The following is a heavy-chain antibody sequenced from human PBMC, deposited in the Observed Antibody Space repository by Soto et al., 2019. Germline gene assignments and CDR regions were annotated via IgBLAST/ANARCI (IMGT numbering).Heavy chain of an antibody. J-gene: IGHJ4*02. D-gene: IGHD1-7*01. CDR3: AMGEVELRSYFDY. V-gene: IGHV4-31*03. CDR1: GGSISSGGYY. Sequence: SETLSLTCTVSGGSISSGGYYWSWIRQHPGKGLEWIGYIYYSGSTYYNPSLKSRVTISVDTSKNQFSLKLSSVTAADTAVYYCAMGEVELRSYFDYWGQGTLVTVSS. CDR2: IYYSGST.